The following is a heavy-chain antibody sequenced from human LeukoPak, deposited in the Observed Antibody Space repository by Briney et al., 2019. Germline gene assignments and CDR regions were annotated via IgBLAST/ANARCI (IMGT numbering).Heavy chain of an antibody. V-gene: IGHV3-9*01. CDR2: ISWNSGSI. CDR3: AKDRGRRWLQFDY. Sequence: GRSLRLSCAASGFTFDDYAMHWVRQAPGKGLEWVSGISWNSGSIGYADSVKGRFTISRDNAKNSLYLQMNSLSAEDTALYYCAKDRGRRWLQFDYWGQGTLVTVSS. D-gene: IGHD5-24*01. CDR1: GFTFDDYA. J-gene: IGHJ4*02.